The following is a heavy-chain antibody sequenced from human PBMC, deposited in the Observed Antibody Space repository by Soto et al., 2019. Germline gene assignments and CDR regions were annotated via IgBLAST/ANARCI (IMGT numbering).Heavy chain of an antibody. CDR1: GFTVSTNY. Sequence: EVQLVETGGGLIQPGGSLRLSCAVSGFTVSTNYMSWVRQAPGKGLEWVSALYSGGSTYYADSVKGRCTISRDNSKNTLHLQMNSLRAEDTALYYCARHRDAFSSTFDYWGQGTLVTVSS. J-gene: IGHJ4*02. V-gene: IGHV3-53*02. CDR3: ARHRDAFSSTFDY. D-gene: IGHD3-3*02. CDR2: LYSGGST.